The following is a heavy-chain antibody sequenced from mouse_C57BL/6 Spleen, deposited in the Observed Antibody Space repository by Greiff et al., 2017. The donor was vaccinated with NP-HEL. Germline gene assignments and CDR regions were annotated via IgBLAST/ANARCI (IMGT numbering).Heavy chain of an antibody. J-gene: IGHJ4*01. CDR1: GYTFTSYW. V-gene: IGHV1-64*01. Sequence: VQLKQPGAELVKPGASVKLSCKASGYTFTSYWMHWVKQRPGQGLEWIGMIHPNSGSTNYNEKFKSKATLTVDKSSSTAYMQLSSLTSEDSAVYYCASDSSYLYAMDYWGQGTSVTVSS. D-gene: IGHD1-1*01. CDR2: IHPNSGST. CDR3: ASDSSYLYAMDY.